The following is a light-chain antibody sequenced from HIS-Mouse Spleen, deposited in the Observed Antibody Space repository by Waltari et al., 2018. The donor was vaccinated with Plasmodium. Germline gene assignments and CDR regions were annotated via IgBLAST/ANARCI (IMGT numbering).Light chain of an antibody. CDR3: CSYAGSSTWV. CDR2: ECS. CDR1: SNYVGRYNR. Sequence: QSALTQPASVSGSPGPAITISCTGTSNYVGRYNRVTWYQQHPGKAPKLMMYECSKRPSGVANRFSGSKSGNTASVTISGLQAEDEADYYCCSYAGSSTWVFGGGTKLTVL. V-gene: IGLV2-23*01. J-gene: IGLJ3*02.